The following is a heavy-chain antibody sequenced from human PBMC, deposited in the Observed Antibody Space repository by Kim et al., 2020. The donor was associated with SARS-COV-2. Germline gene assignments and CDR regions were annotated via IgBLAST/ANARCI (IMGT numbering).Heavy chain of an antibody. V-gene: IGHV4-34*01. CDR2: INDSGKS. CDR3: AAVAPGH. Sequence: SETLSLTCAVYGGSLSGFQWSWIRQTPGKGLEWIGEINDSGKSDYNPSLRSRISMSIDTSKKQFSLKLSSVTAADTAIYYCAAVAPGHWGQGTLVTVSP. D-gene: IGHD6-19*01. CDR1: GGSLSGFQ. J-gene: IGHJ1*01.